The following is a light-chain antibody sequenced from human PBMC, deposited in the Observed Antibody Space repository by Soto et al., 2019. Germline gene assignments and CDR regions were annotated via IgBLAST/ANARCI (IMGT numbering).Light chain of an antibody. CDR1: QGISSW. CDR2: AAS. V-gene: IGKV1-12*01. CDR3: RQTDSVPPT. J-gene: IGKJ4*01. Sequence: DIQMTQSPSSVSAFVGDRVTITCRASQGISSWLAWYQQKPGKAPKLLISAASSLQSGVPSRFSGSGSGTDFTLTISSLRPEDFATYYCRQTDSVPPTFGGGTKVEIK.